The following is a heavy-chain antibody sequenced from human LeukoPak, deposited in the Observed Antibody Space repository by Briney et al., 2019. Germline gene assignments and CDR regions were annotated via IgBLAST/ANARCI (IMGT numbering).Heavy chain of an antibody. D-gene: IGHD6-25*01. CDR1: EFAFYDYW. J-gene: IGHJ4*02. CDR2: INRDESEK. Sequence: GGSLRLSCAASEFAFYDYWMAWVRQAPGRRLEWVASINRDESEKYYVDSVKGRFTISRDNAKNSLYLQMNSLTAEDTAVYYCARERPLSAAGYFDHWGQGALVTVSS. V-gene: IGHV3-7*01. CDR3: ARERPLSAAGYFDH.